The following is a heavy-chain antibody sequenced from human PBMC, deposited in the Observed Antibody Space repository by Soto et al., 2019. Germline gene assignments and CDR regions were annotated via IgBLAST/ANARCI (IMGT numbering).Heavy chain of an antibody. CDR3: ARDSLSLSNGGYYYYGMDV. CDR2: IYYSGST. J-gene: IGHJ6*02. CDR1: GGSISSGGYY. V-gene: IGHV4-31*03. Sequence: QVQLQESGPGLVKPSQTLSLTCTVSGGSISSGGYYWSWIRQHPGKGLEWIGYIYYSGSTYYNPSLKSRVTISVDTSKNQFSLKLSSVTAADTAVYYCARDSLSLSNGGYYYYGMDVWGQGTTFTVSS.